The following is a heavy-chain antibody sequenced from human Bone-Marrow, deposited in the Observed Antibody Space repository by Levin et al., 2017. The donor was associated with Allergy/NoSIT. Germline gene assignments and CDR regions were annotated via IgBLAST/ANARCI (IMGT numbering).Heavy chain of an antibody. CDR3: AHHKFWFGEFPFDF. Sequence: SGPTLVKPAQTLTLTCTFSGFSLSSNGVGVGWIRQAPGKALEWLALIYWDDDKRDSPSLKSRPNITKDTSKNQVVLTMTNMAPVDTGTYYCAHHKFWFGEFPFDFWGRGSLVTVSS. CDR1: GFSLSSNGVG. CDR2: IYWDDDK. V-gene: IGHV2-5*02. D-gene: IGHD3-10*01. J-gene: IGHJ4*02.